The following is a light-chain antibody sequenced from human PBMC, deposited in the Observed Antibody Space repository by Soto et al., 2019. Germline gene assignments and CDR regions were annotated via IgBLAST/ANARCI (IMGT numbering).Light chain of an antibody. J-gene: IGKJ2*01. Sequence: EIGMTQSPATLSVSPGERATLSCRASQSVSCRLAWYQHKPGQAPRLVMYDASTRATGFPARFSGSGSGTEFTLTISDLQPEDFAVYVCQQYNNWPYTFGQGTNLDIK. CDR2: DAS. CDR3: QQYNNWPYT. CDR1: QSVSCR. V-gene: IGKV3-15*01.